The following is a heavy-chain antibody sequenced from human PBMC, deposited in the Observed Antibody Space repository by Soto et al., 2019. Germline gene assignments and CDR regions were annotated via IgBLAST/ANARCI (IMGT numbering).Heavy chain of an antibody. Sequence: EVQLLESGGGLVQPGGSLRLSCAASGLTFSLYAMTWVRQAPGKGLEWVSAISGSGSSTYYADSVKGRFTTSRDNSKNTLFLQMDSLRAEDTAVYYCANDPGYSNYYGIDVWGQGTTVTVSS. V-gene: IGHV3-23*01. J-gene: IGHJ6*02. CDR2: ISGSGSST. CDR1: GLTFSLYA. CDR3: ANDPGYSNYYGIDV. D-gene: IGHD4-4*01.